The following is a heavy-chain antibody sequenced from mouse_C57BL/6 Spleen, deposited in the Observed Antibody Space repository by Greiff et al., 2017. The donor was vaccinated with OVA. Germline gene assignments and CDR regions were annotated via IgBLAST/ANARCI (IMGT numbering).Heavy chain of an antibody. CDR1: GYSFTDYN. CDR3: ARGAAQPKAMDY. D-gene: IGHD3-2*02. CDR2: INPNYGTT. Sequence: VQLQQSGPELVKPGASVKISCKASGYSFTDYNMNWVKQSNGKSLEWIGVINPNYGTTSYNQKFKGKATLTVDQSSSTVYMQLNILTSDDSAVDYCARGAAQPKAMDYWGQGTSVTVSS. V-gene: IGHV1-39*01. J-gene: IGHJ4*01.